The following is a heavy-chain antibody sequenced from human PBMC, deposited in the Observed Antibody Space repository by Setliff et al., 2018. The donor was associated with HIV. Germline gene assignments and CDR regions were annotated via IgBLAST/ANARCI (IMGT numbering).Heavy chain of an antibody. CDR2: IRYDISNK. CDR1: GFTFSSYG. J-gene: IGHJ3*02. D-gene: IGHD3-22*01. CDR3: ARGTYYYDSSGFDAFDI. V-gene: IGHV3-30*02. Sequence: GESLRLSCAASGFTFSSYGMHWVRQAPGKGLEWVAFIRYDISNKNYADSVKGRFSISRDNSKNTLYLQMNRLRAEDTAVYYCARGTYYYDSSGFDAFDIWGQGTLVTVSS.